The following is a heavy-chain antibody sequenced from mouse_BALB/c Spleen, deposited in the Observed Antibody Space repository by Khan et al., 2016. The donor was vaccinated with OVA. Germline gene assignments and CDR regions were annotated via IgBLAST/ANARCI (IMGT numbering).Heavy chain of an antibody. CDR3: ARKNYYGYAMDY. D-gene: IGHD1-1*01. Sequence: EVQLQESGPGLVKPSQSLSLTCTVTGYSITSDYAWDWIRQFPGNILEWMGYISYSGYTSYNPSLKSRISISRDTSKNQFFLQLTSVTTEDTATYYCARKNYYGYAMDYWGQGTSVTVSS. V-gene: IGHV3-2*02. J-gene: IGHJ4*01. CDR1: GYSITSDYA. CDR2: ISYSGYT.